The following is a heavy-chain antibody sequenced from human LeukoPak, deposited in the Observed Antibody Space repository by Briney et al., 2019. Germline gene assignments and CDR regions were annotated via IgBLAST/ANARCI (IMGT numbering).Heavy chain of an antibody. D-gene: IGHD6-19*01. CDR3: ARSSGCSPFEM. J-gene: IGHJ3*02. V-gene: IGHV3-74*01. Sequence: GGSLRLSCAASGFTFSSDWMHWVRQGPGKGLVWVSRVNSDGGSTNYADSVKGRFTISRDNAKNPLYLQMNSLRAEDTAVYYCARSSGCSPFEMLGQGTMVTVS. CDR1: GFTFSSDW. CDR2: VNSDGGST.